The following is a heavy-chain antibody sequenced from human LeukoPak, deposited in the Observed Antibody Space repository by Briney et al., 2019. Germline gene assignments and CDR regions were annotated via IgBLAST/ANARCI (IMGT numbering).Heavy chain of an antibody. V-gene: IGHV3-23*01. CDR3: AKDLTYDYDSTGYYFDY. CDR1: VCIFSTYS. Sequence: GVSLRLSWAASVCIFSTYSMAWVRKAPWKGLELVAGISGGGDTAYYADSVKGRFTISRDNSKNTLSLQLSTLRAEDTAIYYCAKDLTYDYDSTGYYFDYWGQGTLVTVSS. J-gene: IGHJ4*02. D-gene: IGHD3-22*01. CDR2: ISGGGDTA.